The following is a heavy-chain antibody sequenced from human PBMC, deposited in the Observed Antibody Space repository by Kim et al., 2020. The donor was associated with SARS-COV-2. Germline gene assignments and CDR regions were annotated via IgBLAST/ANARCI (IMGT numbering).Heavy chain of an antibody. J-gene: IGHJ2*01. Sequence: GGSLRLSCAASGFFFSGYALDWVRQAPGKGLEWVGLTSYDGSKQYYADSVKGRFTISRDNSKNTLYLHMNSLRAEDTAIYYCARDKGDQLYWYFDLWGRGTLVTVSS. D-gene: IGHD2-21*02. V-gene: IGHV3-30-3*01. CDR3: ARDKGDQLYWYFDL. CDR2: TSYDGSKQ. CDR1: GFFFSGYA.